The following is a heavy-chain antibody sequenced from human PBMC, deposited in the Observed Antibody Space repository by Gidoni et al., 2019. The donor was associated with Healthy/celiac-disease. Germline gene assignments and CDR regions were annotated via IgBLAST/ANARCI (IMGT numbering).Heavy chain of an antibody. Sequence: EVQLVESGGGLVQPGRSLRLSCAASGFTFDDYAMHWVRQAPGKGLEWVSGISWNSGSIGYADSVKGRFTISRDNAKNSLYLQMNRLRAEDTALYYCAKVSERDIVPYCYYYGMDVWGQGTTVTVSS. J-gene: IGHJ6*02. CDR2: ISWNSGSI. D-gene: IGHD2-15*01. CDR3: AKVSERDIVPYCYYYGMDV. V-gene: IGHV3-9*01. CDR1: GFTFDDYA.